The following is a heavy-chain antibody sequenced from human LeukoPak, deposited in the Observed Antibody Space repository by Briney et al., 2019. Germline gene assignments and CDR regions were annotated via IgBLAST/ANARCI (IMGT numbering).Heavy chain of an antibody. J-gene: IGHJ4*02. Sequence: GGSLRLSCAASGFTLSSYGMHWVRQAPGKGPEWVAFTQYDGSNKYYADSVKGRFTISRDNSQNTQFLHMTSLRADDTAVYFCAKAGALVRGVTAIFDYWGQGTLVTVSS. CDR1: GFTLSSYG. CDR3: AKAGALVRGVTAIFDY. V-gene: IGHV3-30*02. D-gene: IGHD3-10*01. CDR2: TQYDGSNK.